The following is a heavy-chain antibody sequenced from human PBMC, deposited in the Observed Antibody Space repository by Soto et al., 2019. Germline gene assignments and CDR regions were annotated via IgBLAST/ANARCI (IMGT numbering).Heavy chain of an antibody. J-gene: IGHJ6*02. CDR2: ISYDGSRT. Sequence: QVQLVESGGGVVQPGRSLRLSRAASGFTFSIFGMHWVRQAPGKGLEWVAVISYDGSRTYYRDSVKGRFTISRDSSKNTLYLQMNSLRAEDTAVYYCAKSMAVAFPGFYGLDVWGQGTTVTVSS. V-gene: IGHV3-30*18. CDR3: AKSMAVAFPGFYGLDV. CDR1: GFTFSIFG. D-gene: IGHD6-19*01.